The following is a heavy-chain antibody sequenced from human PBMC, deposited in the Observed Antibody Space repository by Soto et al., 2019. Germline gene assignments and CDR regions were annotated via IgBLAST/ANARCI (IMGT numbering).Heavy chain of an antibody. CDR1: GFTFSSYA. D-gene: IGHD6-13*01. Sequence: GGSLRLSCAASGFTFSSYAMSWVRQAPGKGLEWVSAISGSGGSTYYADSVKGRFTISRDNSKNTLYLQMNSLRAEDTAVYYCVSSSWYDNFDYWGQGALVTVSS. V-gene: IGHV3-23*01. J-gene: IGHJ4*02. CDR2: ISGSGGST. CDR3: VSSSWYDNFDY.